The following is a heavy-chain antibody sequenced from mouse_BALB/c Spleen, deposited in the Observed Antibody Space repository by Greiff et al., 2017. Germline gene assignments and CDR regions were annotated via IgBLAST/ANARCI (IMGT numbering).Heavy chain of an antibody. Sequence: DVQLVESGGGLVKPGGSLKLSCAASGFTFSDYYMYWVRQTPEKRLEWVATISDGGSYTYYPDSVKGRFTISRDNAKNNLYLQMSSLKSEDTAMYYCARDYYGSSYDYAMDYWGQGTSVTVSS. CDR1: GFTFSDYY. J-gene: IGHJ4*01. V-gene: IGHV5-4*02. CDR2: ISDGGSYT. CDR3: ARDYYGSSYDYAMDY. D-gene: IGHD1-1*01.